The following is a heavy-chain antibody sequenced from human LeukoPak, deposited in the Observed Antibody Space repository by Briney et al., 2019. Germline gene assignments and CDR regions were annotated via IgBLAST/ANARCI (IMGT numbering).Heavy chain of an antibody. CDR3: AKFDLGLAALDY. J-gene: IGHJ4*02. V-gene: IGHV3-23*01. D-gene: IGHD6-13*01. CDR1: GFTFSSYA. Sequence: ETGGSLRLSCAASGFTFSSYAMSWVRQAPGKGLEWVSAISGSGGSTYYADCVKGRFTISRDNSKNTLYLQMNSLRAEDTAVYYCAKFDLGLAALDYWGQGTLVTVSS. CDR2: ISGSGGST.